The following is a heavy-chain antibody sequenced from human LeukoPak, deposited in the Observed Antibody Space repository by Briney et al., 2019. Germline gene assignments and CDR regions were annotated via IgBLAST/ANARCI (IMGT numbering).Heavy chain of an antibody. CDR1: GGTFSSYA. CDR3: ARLGRDGYKGDY. J-gene: IGHJ4*02. D-gene: IGHD5-24*01. V-gene: IGHV1-69*05. CDR2: IIPIFGTA. Sequence: SVKVSXKASGGTFSSYAISWVRQAPGQGLEWMGGIIPIFGTANYAQKFQGRVTITTDESTSTAYMELSSLRSEDTAVYYCARLGRDGYKGDYWGQGTLVTVSS.